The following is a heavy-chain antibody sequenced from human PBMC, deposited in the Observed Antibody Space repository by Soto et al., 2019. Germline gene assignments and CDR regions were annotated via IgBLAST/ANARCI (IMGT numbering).Heavy chain of an antibody. CDR1: GATFSSYP. D-gene: IGHD3-22*01. Sequence: QVQLVQSGAEVKKPGSSVKVSCKASGATFSSYPISWVRQAPGQGLEWMGGTSPIYGSGNYAQKFQGRLTITADKSTNTAYMELSSLRSEDTAVYYCARRDSSGFYRYFDSWGQGTLVTVSS. CDR3: ARRDSSGFYRYFDS. J-gene: IGHJ4*02. CDR2: TSPIYGSG. V-gene: IGHV1-69*06.